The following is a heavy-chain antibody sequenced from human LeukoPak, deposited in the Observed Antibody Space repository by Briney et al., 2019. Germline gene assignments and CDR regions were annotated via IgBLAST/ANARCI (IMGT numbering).Heavy chain of an antibody. Sequence: GGSLRLSCAASGFTFSSYEMNWVRQAPGKGLEWVSYISSSGSTIYYEDSVKGRFTISRDNAKNSLYLQMNSLRAEDTAVYYCAREVAAAGSPFDYWGQGTLVTVSS. V-gene: IGHV3-48*03. J-gene: IGHJ4*02. D-gene: IGHD6-13*01. CDR3: AREVAAAGSPFDY. CDR1: GFTFSSYE. CDR2: ISSSGSTI.